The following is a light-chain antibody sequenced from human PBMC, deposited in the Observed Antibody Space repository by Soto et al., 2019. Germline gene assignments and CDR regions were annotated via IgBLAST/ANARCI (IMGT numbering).Light chain of an antibody. V-gene: IGKV1-5*01. CDR1: QSIGRW. CDR3: LQYKRYPGT. Sequence: DIQMTQSPSTLSASMGDGATISCRASQSIGRWLAWYQQKPGRAPKLLIYDASSLQSGVPSRFSGTVSGTEFTLSISRLQPDDFAIYSCLQYKRYPGTFGQGTRLDIK. CDR2: DAS. J-gene: IGKJ5*01.